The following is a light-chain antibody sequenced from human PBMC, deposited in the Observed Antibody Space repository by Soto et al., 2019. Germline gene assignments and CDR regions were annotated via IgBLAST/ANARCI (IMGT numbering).Light chain of an antibody. CDR2: DAS. V-gene: IGKV3-11*01. CDR3: QQRSNWPLST. Sequence: EIVLTQSPATLSLSPGERATLSCRASQSVSSYLACYQQKPGQAPRLLIYDASNRATGIPARFSGSGSGTDFTLTISSLEPEDFAVYYCQQRSNWPLSTFGQGTRLEIK. CDR1: QSVSSY. J-gene: IGKJ5*01.